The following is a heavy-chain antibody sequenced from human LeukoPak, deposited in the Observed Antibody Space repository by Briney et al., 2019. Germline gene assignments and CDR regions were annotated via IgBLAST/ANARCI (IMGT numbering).Heavy chain of an antibody. CDR3: ARDDYYDSGVQH. CDR2: INHSGST. V-gene: IGHV4-34*01. J-gene: IGHJ1*01. CDR1: GGSFSGYY. Sequence: SETLSLTCAVYGGSFSGYYWSWIRQPPGKGLEWIGEINHSGSTNYNPSLKSRATISVDTSKNQFSLNLTSVTAADTAVYYCARDDYYDSGVQHWGQGTLVTVSS. D-gene: IGHD3-10*01.